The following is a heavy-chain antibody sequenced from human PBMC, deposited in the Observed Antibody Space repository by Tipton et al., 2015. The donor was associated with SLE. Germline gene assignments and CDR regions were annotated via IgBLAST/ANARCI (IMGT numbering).Heavy chain of an antibody. Sequence: TLSLTCAVYGGSFSGYYWSWIRQPPGKGLEWIGEINHSGSTNYNPSLKSRVTISVDTSKNQFSLKLSSVTAADTAVYYCARGGPYYYGSGSSPAEYSQYWGQGTLVTVSS. D-gene: IGHD3-10*01. CDR1: GGSFSGYY. CDR2: INHSGST. CDR3: ARGGPYYYGSGSSPAEYSQY. V-gene: IGHV4-34*01. J-gene: IGHJ1*01.